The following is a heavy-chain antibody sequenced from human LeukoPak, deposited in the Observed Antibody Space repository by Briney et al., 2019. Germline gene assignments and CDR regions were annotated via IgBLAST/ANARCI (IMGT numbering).Heavy chain of an antibody. CDR1: GGSISSGNYF. CDR3: AREVIAAADTDAFDI. V-gene: IGHV4-31*03. D-gene: IGHD6-13*01. Sequence: PSQTLSLTCTVSGGSISSGNYFWSWIRQHPGKGLEWIGYIYYSGNTYYNPSLESRVTISVDTSKNQFSLKLSSVTAADTAVYCCAREVIAAADTDAFDIWGQGTMVTVSS. J-gene: IGHJ3*02. CDR2: IYYSGNT.